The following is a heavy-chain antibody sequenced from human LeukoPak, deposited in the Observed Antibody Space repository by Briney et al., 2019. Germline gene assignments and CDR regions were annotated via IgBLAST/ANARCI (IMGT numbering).Heavy chain of an antibody. Sequence: GRSLRPSCAASAFSFSSYATSWVRQAPGKWMEWVSAISGSGASTDYADSVKGRFTISRDNSKNTLYLQMNSLRAEDTAVYYCAKDRRSGYVFDYYYGMDVWGQGTTVTVSS. D-gene: IGHD5-12*01. CDR3: AKDRRSGYVFDYYYGMDV. CDR1: AFSFSSYA. J-gene: IGHJ6*02. V-gene: IGHV3-23*01. CDR2: ISGSGAST.